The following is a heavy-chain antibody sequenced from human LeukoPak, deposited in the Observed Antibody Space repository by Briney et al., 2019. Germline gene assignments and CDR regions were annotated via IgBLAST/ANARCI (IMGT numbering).Heavy chain of an antibody. Sequence: SETLSLTCAVYGGSFSGYYWSWIRQPPGKGLEWIGEINHSGSTNYNPSLKSRVTISVDTSKNQFSLKLSSVTAADTAVYYCARGVREIVATIDRRRWPFDYWGQGTLVTVSS. V-gene: IGHV4-34*01. D-gene: IGHD5-12*01. CDR2: INHSGST. CDR3: ARGVREIVATIDRRRWPFDY. CDR1: GGSFSGYY. J-gene: IGHJ4*02.